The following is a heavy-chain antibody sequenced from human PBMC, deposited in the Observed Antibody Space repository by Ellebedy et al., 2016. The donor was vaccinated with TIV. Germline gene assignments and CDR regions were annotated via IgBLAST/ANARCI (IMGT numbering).Heavy chain of an antibody. CDR3: AKEPPSGYYYYYGMDV. J-gene: IGHJ6*02. CDR2: ISGSGVST. V-gene: IGHV3-23*01. Sequence: GGSLRLSCAASGFTFSSYWMSWVRQAPGKGLEWVSAISGSGVSTYYADSVKGRFTISRDNSKNTLYLQMNSLRAEDTAVYYCAKEPPSGYYYYYGMDVWGQGTTVTVSS. CDR1: GFTFSSYW.